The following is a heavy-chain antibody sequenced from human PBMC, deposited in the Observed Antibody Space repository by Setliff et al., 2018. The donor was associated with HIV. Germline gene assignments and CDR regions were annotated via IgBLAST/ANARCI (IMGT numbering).Heavy chain of an antibody. CDR2: IYSGSGST. J-gene: IGHJ6*03. CDR3: AKETPMGLDWSSPDPRNYNAYYYMDV. D-gene: IGHD1-1*01. CDR1: GFTFGSYT. Sequence: GGSLRLSCEGSGFTFGSYTMTWVRQAPGKGLEWLSVIYSGSGSTKYADPVKGRFTVSRDNSKNMLYLQMTRLSVEDTATYHCAKETPMGLDWSSPDPRNYNAYYYMDVWGEGTTVTVSS. V-gene: IGHV3-23*03.